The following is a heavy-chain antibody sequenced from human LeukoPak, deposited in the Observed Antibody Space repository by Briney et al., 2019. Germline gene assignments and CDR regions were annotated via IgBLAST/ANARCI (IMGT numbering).Heavy chain of an antibody. CDR1: GGSTSSSSYY. V-gene: IGHV4-39*01. Sequence: PSETLSLTCTVSGGSTSSSSYYWGWIRQPPGKGLERIGSIYYSGSTYYNPSLKSRVTISVDTSKNQFSLKLSSVTAADTAVYYCARHLEAVVVVAAWGQGTMVTVSS. CDR3: ARHLEAVVVVAA. D-gene: IGHD2-15*01. CDR2: IYYSGST. J-gene: IGHJ3*01.